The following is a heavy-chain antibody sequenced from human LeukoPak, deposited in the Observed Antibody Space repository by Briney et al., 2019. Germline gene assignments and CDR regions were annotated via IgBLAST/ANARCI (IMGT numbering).Heavy chain of an antibody. CDR3: AELGITMIGGV. D-gene: IGHD3-10*02. J-gene: IGHJ6*04. CDR2: ITSSSSYI. V-gene: IGHV3-21*01. CDR1: GFTFSGYT. Sequence: GGSLRLSCAASGFTFSGYTMNWVRQAPGKGLEWVSSITSSSSYIYYADSVKGRFTISRDNAKNSLFLQMNSLRAEDTAVYYCAELGITMIGGVWGKGTTVTISS.